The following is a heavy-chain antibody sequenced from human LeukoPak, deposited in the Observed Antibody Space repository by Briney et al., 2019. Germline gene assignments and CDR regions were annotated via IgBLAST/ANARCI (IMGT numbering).Heavy chain of an antibody. CDR2: ISTSSSYI. V-gene: IGHV3-21*01. J-gene: IGHJ5*02. CDR1: GFTFSDYA. Sequence: GGSLRLSCAVSGFTFSDYAMIWVRQAPGKGLEWVSSISTSSSYIYYADSVKGRFTISRDNAKNSLYLQMNSLRAEDTAVYYCARDYDSSSWYLFDPWGQGTLVTVSS. D-gene: IGHD6-13*01. CDR3: ARDYDSSSWYLFDP.